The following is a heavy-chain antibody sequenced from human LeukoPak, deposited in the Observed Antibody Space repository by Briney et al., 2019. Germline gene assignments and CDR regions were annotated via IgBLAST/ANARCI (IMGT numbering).Heavy chain of an antibody. Sequence: GESLRISCKGSGYSFTSYWISWVRQTPGKGLEWMGRIDPSDSYTNYSPSFQGHVTISADKSISTAYLQWSSLKASDTAMYYCARREYCSSTSCDDGMDVWGQGTTVTVSS. D-gene: IGHD2-2*01. CDR3: ARREYCSSTSCDDGMDV. CDR2: IDPSDSYT. V-gene: IGHV5-10-1*01. CDR1: GYSFTSYW. J-gene: IGHJ6*02.